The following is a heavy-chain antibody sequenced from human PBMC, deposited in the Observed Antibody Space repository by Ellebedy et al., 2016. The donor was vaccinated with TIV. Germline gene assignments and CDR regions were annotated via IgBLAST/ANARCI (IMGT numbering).Heavy chain of an antibody. CDR1: GFTFSNYA. CDR3: VRVKPAAAVFDY. CDR2: ISSSGDST. V-gene: IGHV3-23*01. J-gene: IGHJ4*02. D-gene: IGHD6-13*01. Sequence: PGGSLRLSCAASGFTFSNYAMNWVRQAPGKGLEWVSGISSSGDSTYYAESVKGRFTISRDHSKNTVYLQMSGLRAEDTAVYYCVRVKPAAAVFDYWGQGTVVTVSS.